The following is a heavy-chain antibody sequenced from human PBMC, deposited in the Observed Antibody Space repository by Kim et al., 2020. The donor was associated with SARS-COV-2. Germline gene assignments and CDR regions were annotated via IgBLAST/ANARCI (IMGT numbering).Heavy chain of an antibody. D-gene: IGHD1-1*01. CDR3: ARLLHXADPTNEDTY. Sequence: GGSLRLSCVASGLPFNSHAMSWVRQAPGKGLEWVSAISPASITTYYADSVKGRXTTSXDNSKNTLXXQMNSLRAEDTATYXCARLLHXADPTNEDTYWGQGXLVTVS. J-gene: IGHJ4*02. CDR2: ISPASITT. V-gene: IGHV3-23*01. CDR1: GLPFNSHA.